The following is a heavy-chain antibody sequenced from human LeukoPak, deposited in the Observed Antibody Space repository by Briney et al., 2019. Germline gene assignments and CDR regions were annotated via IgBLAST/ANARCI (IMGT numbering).Heavy chain of an antibody. CDR1: GGSISSSSYY. V-gene: IGHV4-39*07. J-gene: IGHJ4*02. Sequence: SETLSLTCTVSGGSISSSSYYWGWIRQPPGKGLEWIGSIYYSGSTYYNPSLKSRVTISVDTSKNQFSLKLSSVTAADTAVYYCARDSALTNTQTQMKISPPDYWGQGTLVTVSS. CDR2: IYYSGST. D-gene: IGHD5-24*01. CDR3: ARDSALTNTQTQMKISPPDY.